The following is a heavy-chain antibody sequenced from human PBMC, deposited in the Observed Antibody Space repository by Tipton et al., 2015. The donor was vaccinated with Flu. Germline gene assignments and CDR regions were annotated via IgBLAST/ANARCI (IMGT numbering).Heavy chain of an antibody. J-gene: IGHJ4*02. CDR3: ARGPPGPSIRAYYFDI. V-gene: IGHV4-59*01. CDR1: GGSIRGYY. Sequence: TLSLTCTVSGGSIRGYYWNWIRQFPGKGVEWIGFVYYTGSTNYKSSLKSRVTISTGTSTNQVSLKMNSVIAADTAVYYCARGPPGPSIRAYYFDIWGQGALVTVPS. CDR2: VYYTGST. D-gene: IGHD2-21*01.